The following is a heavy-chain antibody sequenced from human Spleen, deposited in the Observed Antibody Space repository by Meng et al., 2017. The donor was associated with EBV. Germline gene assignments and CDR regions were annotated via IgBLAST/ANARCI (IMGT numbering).Heavy chain of an antibody. CDR3: ARGDDYRYAY. CDR1: GGSFSDYY. Sequence: QVPLQRGGGGLLKPSETLSLTCAVYGGSFSDYYWSWIRQPPGKGLEWIGEIDHRGSPNYNPSLMSRVTISLDTSRNHFSLELTSVTDADTAVYYCARGDDYRYAYWGQGTLVTVSS. D-gene: IGHD3-16*01. CDR2: IDHRGSP. J-gene: IGHJ4*02. V-gene: IGHV4-34*01.